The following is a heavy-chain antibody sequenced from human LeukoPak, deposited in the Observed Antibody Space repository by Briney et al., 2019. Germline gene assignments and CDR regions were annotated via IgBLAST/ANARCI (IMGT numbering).Heavy chain of an antibody. D-gene: IGHD6-13*01. CDR3: ARGLITGAAGTYYYYGMDV. CDR2: ISNSGGST. Sequence: PGGSLRLSCVASGFIFSRYGMHWVRQAPGKGLEYVSAISNSGGSTYYANSVKGRFTISRDNSKNTLYLQMGSLRGEDMAVYYCARGLITGAAGTYYYYGMDVWGRGTTVTVSS. CDR1: GFIFSRYG. V-gene: IGHV3-64*01. J-gene: IGHJ6*02.